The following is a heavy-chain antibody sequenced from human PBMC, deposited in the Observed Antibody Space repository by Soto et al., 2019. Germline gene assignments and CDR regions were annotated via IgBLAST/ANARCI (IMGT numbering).Heavy chain of an antibody. J-gene: IGHJ4*02. CDR3: ATGTVGAMDY. CDR1: GFTFSDLY. Sequence: PGGSLRLSCAASGFTFSDLYMEWVRQAPGKGLEWVGRTRNKVDSYTTEYAASVRGRFTISRDDSKTSLYLQMNSLKTEDTALYYCATGTVGAMDYWGQGTLGTVSA. D-gene: IGHD1-26*01. V-gene: IGHV3-72*01. CDR2: TRNKVDSYTT.